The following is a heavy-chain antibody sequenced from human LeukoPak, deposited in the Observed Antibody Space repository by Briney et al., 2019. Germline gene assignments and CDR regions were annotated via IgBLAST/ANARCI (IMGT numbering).Heavy chain of an antibody. Sequence: SETLSLTCTVSGVSITDYYWSWIRQPPGKGLEWVAYIFHTGDTRYNPFLKSRIIISLDTSKNQFSLKLNSVTAADTAVYYCARHPLRGGFDFWGQGALVTVSS. CDR1: GVSITDYY. V-gene: IGHV4-59*08. J-gene: IGHJ4*02. CDR2: IFHTGDT. CDR3: ARHPLRGGFDF.